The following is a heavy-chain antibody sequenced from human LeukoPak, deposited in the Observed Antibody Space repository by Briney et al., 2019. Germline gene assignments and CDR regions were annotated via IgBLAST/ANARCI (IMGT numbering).Heavy chain of an antibody. CDR3: ARSIVVVPAAISWFDP. V-gene: IGHV4-39*01. J-gene: IGHJ5*02. CDR2: IYYSGST. D-gene: IGHD2-2*01. Sequence: SETLSLTCTVSGVSISSSCYYWGWLRQPPGKGLEWIGSIYYSGSTYYNPSLKSRVTISVDTSKNQFSLKLSSVTAADTAVYYCARSIVVVPAAISWFDPWGQGTLVTVSS. CDR1: GVSISSSCYY.